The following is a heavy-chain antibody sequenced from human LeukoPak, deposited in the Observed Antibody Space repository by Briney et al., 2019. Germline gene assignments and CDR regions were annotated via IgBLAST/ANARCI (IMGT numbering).Heavy chain of an antibody. J-gene: IGHJ4*02. Sequence: GGSLRLSCAASGFTFSSYWMHWVRQAPGKGLVWVSRINSDGSSTSYADSVKGRFTISRDNAKNTLYLQMNSLRAEDTAVYYCARAGVTYYYDSTFDYWGRGTLVTVSS. CDR2: INSDGSST. CDR1: GFTFSSYW. V-gene: IGHV3-74*01. CDR3: ARAGVTYYYDSTFDY. D-gene: IGHD3-22*01.